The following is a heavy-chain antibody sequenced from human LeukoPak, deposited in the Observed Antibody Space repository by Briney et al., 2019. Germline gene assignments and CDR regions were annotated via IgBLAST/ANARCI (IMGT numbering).Heavy chain of an antibody. CDR2: IYYSGST. CDR1: GGSISSYY. CDR3: ARDPFGYYGMDV. V-gene: IGHV4-59*01. D-gene: IGHD3-10*01. Sequence: KSSETLSLTCTVSGGSISSYYWSWIRQPPGKGLEWIGYIYYSGSTNYNPSLKSRVTISVDTSKNQFSLKLSSVTAADTAVYYCARDPFGYYGMDVWGQGTTVTVSS. J-gene: IGHJ6*02.